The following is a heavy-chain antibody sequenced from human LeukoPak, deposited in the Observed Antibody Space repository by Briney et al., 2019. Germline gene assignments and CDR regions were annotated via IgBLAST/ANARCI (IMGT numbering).Heavy chain of an antibody. CDR2: IYYSGST. CDR3: ARDSGIAAPNWFDP. Sequence: PSETLSLTCTVSGGSISSGGYYWSWIRQHPGKGLEWIGYIYYSGSTCYNPSLKSRVTISVDTSKNQFSLKLSSVTAADTAVYYCARDSGIAAPNWFDPWGQGTLVTVSS. J-gene: IGHJ5*02. D-gene: IGHD6-25*01. V-gene: IGHV4-31*03. CDR1: GGSISSGGYY.